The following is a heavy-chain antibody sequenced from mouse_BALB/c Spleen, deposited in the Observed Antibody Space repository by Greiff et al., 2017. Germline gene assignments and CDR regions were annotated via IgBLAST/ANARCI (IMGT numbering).Heavy chain of an antibody. CDR2: INPYNGAT. J-gene: IGHJ2*01. Sequence: VQLQQSGPELVKPGASVKISCKASGYSFTGYYMHWVKQSHVKSLEWIGRINPYNGATSYNQNFKDKASLTVDKSSSTAYMELHSLTSEDSAVYYCARGTTGEYFDYWGQGTTLTVSS. CDR1: GYSFTGYY. V-gene: IGHV1-31*01. D-gene: IGHD1-1*01. CDR3: ARGTTGEYFDY.